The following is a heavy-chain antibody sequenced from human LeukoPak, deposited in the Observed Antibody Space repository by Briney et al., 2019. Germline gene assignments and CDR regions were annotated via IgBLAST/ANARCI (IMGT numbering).Heavy chain of an antibody. CDR2: IIPIFGTA. CDR1: GGTFSSYA. D-gene: IGHD3-22*01. CDR3: ARDWDYYDSSGYYYGGDWFDP. J-gene: IGHJ5*02. Sequence: GASVKVSCKASGGTFSSYAISWVRQAPGQGLEWMGGIIPIFGTANYAQKFQGRVTITADESTSTAYMELSSLRSEDTAVYYCARDWDYYDSSGYYYGGDWFDPWGQGTLVTVSS. V-gene: IGHV1-69*13.